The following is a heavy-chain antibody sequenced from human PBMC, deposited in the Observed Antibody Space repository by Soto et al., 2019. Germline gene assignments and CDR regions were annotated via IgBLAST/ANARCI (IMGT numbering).Heavy chain of an antibody. Sequence: EVQLVESGGGLVQPGGSLRLSCAASGFTFSLYSMSWVRQAPGKGLEWVSYISRSSTGIHYADSVKGRFTISRDDATNSIHLLMNSLRDGDTAVYYCARAVTWGLDVWGQGTTVSISS. CDR1: GFTFSLYS. V-gene: IGHV3-48*02. D-gene: IGHD3-10*01. CDR2: ISRSSTGI. CDR3: ARAVTWGLDV. J-gene: IGHJ6*02.